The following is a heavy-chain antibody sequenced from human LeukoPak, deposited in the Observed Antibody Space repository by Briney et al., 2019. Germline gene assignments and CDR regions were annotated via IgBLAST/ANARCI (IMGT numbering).Heavy chain of an antibody. D-gene: IGHD2-2*02. CDR2: IYYSGST. CDR3: ARDRLGSAIVGYYYMDV. J-gene: IGHJ6*03. CDR1: GGSISSSSYY. V-gene: IGHV4-39*07. Sequence: SETLSLTCTVSGGSISSSSYYWGWIRQPPGKGLEWIGSIYYSGSTYYNPSLKSRVTISVDKSKNQFSLKLSSVTAADTAVYYCARDRLGSAIVGYYYMDVWGKGTTVTVSS.